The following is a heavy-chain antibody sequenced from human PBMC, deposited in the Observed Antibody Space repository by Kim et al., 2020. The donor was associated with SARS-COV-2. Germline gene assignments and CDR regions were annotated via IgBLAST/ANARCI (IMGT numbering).Heavy chain of an antibody. D-gene: IGHD3-10*01. Sequence: SVKVSCKASGGTFSSYAISWVRQAPGQGLEWMGGIIPIFGTANYAQKFQGRVTITADESTSTAYMELSSLRSEDTAVYYCASGGPFGQYYYGSGSYRAFDPWGQGTLVTVSS. CDR2: IIPIFGTA. CDR1: GGTFSSYA. V-gene: IGHV1-69*13. CDR3: ASGGPFGQYYYGSGSYRAFDP. J-gene: IGHJ5*02.